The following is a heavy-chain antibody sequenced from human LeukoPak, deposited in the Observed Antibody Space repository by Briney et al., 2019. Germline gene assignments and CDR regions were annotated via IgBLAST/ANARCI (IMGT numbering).Heavy chain of an antibody. CDR1: GGSISSSSYY. V-gene: IGHV4-39*06. CDR2: IYYSGTT. CDR3: ASGPTLTNYDYIWASFDY. J-gene: IGHJ4*02. Sequence: PSETLSLTCTVSGGSISSSSYYWGWIRQPPGKGLEWIGSIYYSGTTYYNPSLKSRVTISVDTSKNQFTLKLSSVTAADTAVYYCASGPTLTNYDYIWASFDYWGQGTLVTVSS. D-gene: IGHD3-16*01.